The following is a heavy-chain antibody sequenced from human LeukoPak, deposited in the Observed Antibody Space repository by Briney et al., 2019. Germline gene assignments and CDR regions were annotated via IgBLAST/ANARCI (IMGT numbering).Heavy chain of an antibody. CDR1: GFTFRDYW. J-gene: IGHJ4*02. CDR3: ARDRAEHNWTYHTLFDY. Sequence: GGSLRLSCTASGFTFRDYWMHWIRQTLREGLVWVSRINGDETSRAYADFVEGRFTISRDNAKNTLYLQIDSLRAEDSAIYYCARDRAEHNWTYHTLFDYWGQGTPVTVSS. V-gene: IGHV3-74*01. D-gene: IGHD1-7*01. CDR2: INGDETSR.